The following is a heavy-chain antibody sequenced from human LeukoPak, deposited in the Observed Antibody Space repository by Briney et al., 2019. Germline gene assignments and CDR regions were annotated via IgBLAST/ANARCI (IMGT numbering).Heavy chain of an antibody. CDR2: IYHSGST. Sequence: PSETLSLTCAVSGGSISSGGYSWSWIRQPPGKGLEWIGYIYHSGSTYYNPSLKSRVTISVDRSKNQFSLKLSSVTAADTAVYYCARGPITMIVVAMVGAFDTWGQGTMVTVSS. J-gene: IGHJ3*02. CDR3: ARGPITMIVVAMVGAFDT. CDR1: GGSISSGGYS. V-gene: IGHV4-30-2*01. D-gene: IGHD3-22*01.